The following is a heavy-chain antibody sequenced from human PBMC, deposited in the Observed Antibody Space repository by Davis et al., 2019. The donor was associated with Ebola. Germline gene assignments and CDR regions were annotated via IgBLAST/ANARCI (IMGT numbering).Heavy chain of an antibody. Sequence: ASVKVSCKASGYSFTIYGMHWVRQASGQRLEWMAWIDAGNGKTKYSENFQGGVTITRDTSANTAYMELSSLRSEDSAVYYCARDGGGYSGDGTLYGMDVWGQGTTVTVSS. CDR3: ARDGGGYSGDGTLYGMDV. CDR2: IDAGNGKT. CDR1: GYSFTIYG. D-gene: IGHD5-12*01. V-gene: IGHV1-3*01. J-gene: IGHJ6*02.